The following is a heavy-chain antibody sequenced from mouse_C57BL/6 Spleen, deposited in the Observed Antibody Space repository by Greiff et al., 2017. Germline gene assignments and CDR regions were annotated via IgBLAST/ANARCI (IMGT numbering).Heavy chain of an antibody. J-gene: IGHJ1*03. CDR3: ARRSNYWYFDV. D-gene: IGHD2-5*01. CDR2: IYPGDGDT. V-gene: IGHV1-82*01. CDR1: GYAFSSSW. Sequence: QVQLQQSGPELVKPGASVKISCKASGYAFSSSWMNWVKQRPGKGLEWIGRIYPGDGDTNYNGKFKGKATLTADNSSSTAYMQLSSLTSDDSAVYFCARRSNYWYFDVWGTGTTVTVSS.